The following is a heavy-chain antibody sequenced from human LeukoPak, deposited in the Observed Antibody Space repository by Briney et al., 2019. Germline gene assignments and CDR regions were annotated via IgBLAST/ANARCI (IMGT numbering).Heavy chain of an antibody. V-gene: IGHV3-9*01. CDR3: AKEIVAASDYYYYYYGMDV. J-gene: IGHJ6*02. CDR1: GFTFDDYA. D-gene: IGHD5-12*01. CDR2: ISWNSGSI. Sequence: PGGSLRLSCAASGFTFDDYAMHWVRQAPGKGLEWVSGISWNSGSIGYADSVKGRFTISRDNAKNSLYLQMNSLRAEDTALYYCAKEIVAASDYYYYYYGMDVWGQGTTVTVSS.